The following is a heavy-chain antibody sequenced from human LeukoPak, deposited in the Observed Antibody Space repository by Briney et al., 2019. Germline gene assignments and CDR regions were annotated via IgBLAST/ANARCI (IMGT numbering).Heavy chain of an antibody. V-gene: IGHV4-34*01. Sequence: PSETLSLTCAVYGGSFSGYYWSWIRQPPGKGLEWIGEINHSGSTNYNPSLKSRVTISVDTSKNQFSLKLSSVTAADTAVYYCARAPVVITNDAFDIWGQGTMVTVSS. CDR2: INHSGST. CDR3: ARAPVVITNDAFDI. J-gene: IGHJ3*02. D-gene: IGHD3-22*01. CDR1: GGSFSGYY.